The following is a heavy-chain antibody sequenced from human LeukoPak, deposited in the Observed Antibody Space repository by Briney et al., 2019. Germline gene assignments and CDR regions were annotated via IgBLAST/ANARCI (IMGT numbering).Heavy chain of an antibody. CDR3: AKTYGSGSYYLDY. V-gene: IGHV3-30*02. D-gene: IGHD3-10*01. J-gene: IGHJ4*02. CDR1: GFTFSSYG. CDR2: IRYDGSNK. Sequence: GVSLRPSCAASGFTFSSYGMHWVRQAPGKGLEWVAFIRYDGSNKYYADSVKGRFTISRDNSKNTLYLQMNSLRAEDTAVYYCAKTYGSGSYYLDYWGQGTLVTVSS.